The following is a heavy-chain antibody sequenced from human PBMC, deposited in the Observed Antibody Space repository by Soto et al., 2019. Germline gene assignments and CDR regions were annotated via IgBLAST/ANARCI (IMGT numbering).Heavy chain of an antibody. V-gene: IGHV4-59*01. CDR3: GREVVYYFDY. Sequence: PSETLSLTCTVSGGSISSYYCSWIRQPPGKGLEWIGYIYYSGSTNYNPSLKSRVTISVDTSKNQFSLKLSSVTAADTAVYYCGREVVYYFDYWGQGTLVTVSS. D-gene: IGHD2-15*01. J-gene: IGHJ4*02. CDR1: GGSISSYY. CDR2: IYYSGST.